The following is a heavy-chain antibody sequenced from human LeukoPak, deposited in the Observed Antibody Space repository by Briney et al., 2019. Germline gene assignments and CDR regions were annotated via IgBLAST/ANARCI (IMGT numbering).Heavy chain of an antibody. D-gene: IGHD6-13*01. Sequence: ASVKVSCKSSGYTFTSYGFNWVRQAPGQGLEWMGWISAYNGDTNYAQKLQGRVTMTTDTSTSTAYMELRSLISDDTAVYYCAVGPMAAAGTLPFDYWGQGTLVTVSS. CDR3: AVGPMAAAGTLPFDY. V-gene: IGHV1-18*01. J-gene: IGHJ4*02. CDR1: GYTFTSYG. CDR2: ISAYNGDT.